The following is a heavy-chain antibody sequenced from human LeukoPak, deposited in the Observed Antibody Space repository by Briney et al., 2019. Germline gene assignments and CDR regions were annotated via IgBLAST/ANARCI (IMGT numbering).Heavy chain of an antibody. Sequence: SETLSLTCAVYGGSFSGYYWSWIRQPPGKGLEWIGEINHSGSTNYNPSLKSRVTISVDTSKNQFSLKLSSVTAADTAVYYCARHSSSSAYYMDVWGKGTTVTVSS. J-gene: IGHJ6*03. D-gene: IGHD6-13*01. CDR3: ARHSSSSAYYMDV. CDR1: GGSFSGYY. CDR2: INHSGST. V-gene: IGHV4-34*01.